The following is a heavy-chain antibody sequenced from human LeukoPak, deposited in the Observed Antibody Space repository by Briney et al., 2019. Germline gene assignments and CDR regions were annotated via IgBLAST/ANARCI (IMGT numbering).Heavy chain of an antibody. CDR3: ARVGQLAPYGMDV. J-gene: IGHJ6*02. D-gene: IGHD6-13*01. CDR2: IYYSGST. Sequence: PSETLFLTCTVSGGSISSYYWSWIRQPPGKGLEWIGYIYYSGSTNYNPSLKSRVTISVDTSKNQFSLKLSSVTAADTAVYYCARVGQLAPYGMDVWGQGTTVTVSS. V-gene: IGHV4-59*01. CDR1: GGSISSYY.